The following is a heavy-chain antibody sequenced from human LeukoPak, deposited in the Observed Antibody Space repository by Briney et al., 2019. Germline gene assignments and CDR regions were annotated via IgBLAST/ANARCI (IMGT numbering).Heavy chain of an antibody. CDR3: ARAGVLRRWLYPYNCFDP. D-gene: IGHD3-16*02. CDR1: GGSFSGYY. CDR2: INHSGST. J-gene: IGHJ5*02. Sequence: PSETLSLTCAVYGGSFSGYYRSWIRQPPGKGLEWIGEINHSGSTNYNPSLKSRVTISVDTSKNQFSLKLSSVTAADTAVYYCARAGVLRRWLYPYNCFDPWGQGTLVTVSS. V-gene: IGHV4-34*01.